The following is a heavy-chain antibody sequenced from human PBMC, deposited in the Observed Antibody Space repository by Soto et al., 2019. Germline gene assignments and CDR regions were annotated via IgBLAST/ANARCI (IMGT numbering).Heavy chain of an antibody. J-gene: IGHJ6*02. V-gene: IGHV4-59*01. CDR1: GVSINNYY. D-gene: IGHD5-18*01. Sequence: SETLSLTCTVSGVSINNYYWTWIRQPPGKRLEWIGAIYYTGSTTYNPSLRSRVTFSVDTSKNQFSLKLSSVTAADTAVYYCAKTAMRTGGYYYYGMDVWGQGTTVTVSS. CDR2: IYYTGST. CDR3: AKTAMRTGGYYYYGMDV.